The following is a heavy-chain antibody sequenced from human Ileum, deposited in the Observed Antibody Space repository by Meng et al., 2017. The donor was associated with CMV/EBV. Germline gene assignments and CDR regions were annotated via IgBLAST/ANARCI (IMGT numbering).Heavy chain of an antibody. D-gene: IGHD2-21*02. CDR3: ARATRGDATFDT. J-gene: IGHJ4*02. V-gene: IGHV4-59*01. Sequence: TCNVSAGSIDYYYWTWIRQPPGKTLKWIGNVFYTGRTSYNPSLKSRLTISVDTSANQFSLKLTSVTAADTAVYYCARATRGDATFDTWGQGTLVTVSS. CDR1: AGSIDYYY. CDR2: VFYTGRT.